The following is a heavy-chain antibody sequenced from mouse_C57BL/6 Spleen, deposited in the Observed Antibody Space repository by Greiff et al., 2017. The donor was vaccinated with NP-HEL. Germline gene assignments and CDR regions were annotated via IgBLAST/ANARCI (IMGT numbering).Heavy chain of an antibody. D-gene: IGHD1-1*01. J-gene: IGHJ4*01. CDR3: ARKGVYGSSLYAMDY. CDR2: INPNNGGT. CDR1: GYTFTDYY. V-gene: IGHV1-26*01. Sequence: VQLQQSGPELVKPGASVKISCKASGYTFTDYYMNWVKQSHGKSLEWIGDINPNNGGTSYNQKFKGKATLTVDKSSSTAYMELRSLTSEDSAVYYCARKGVYGSSLYAMDYWGQGTSVTVSS.